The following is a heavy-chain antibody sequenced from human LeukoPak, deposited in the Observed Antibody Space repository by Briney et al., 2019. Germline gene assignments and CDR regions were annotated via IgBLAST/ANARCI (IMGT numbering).Heavy chain of an antibody. CDR3: AKGGGSYYSAFDI. CDR2: IKQDGSEK. Sequence: PGGSLRLSCAASGFTFSSYWMSWVRQAPGKGLEWVANIKQDGSEKYYVDSVKGRFTISRDNAKNSLYLQMNSLRAEDTAIYYCAKGGGSYYSAFDIWGQGTMVTVSS. V-gene: IGHV3-7*03. CDR1: GFTFSSYW. D-gene: IGHD1-26*01. J-gene: IGHJ3*02.